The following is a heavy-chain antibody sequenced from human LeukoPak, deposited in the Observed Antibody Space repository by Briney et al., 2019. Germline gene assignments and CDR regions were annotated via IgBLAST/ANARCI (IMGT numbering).Heavy chain of an antibody. CDR1: GFTLSSDW. CDR2: IGYDRSNK. J-gene: IGHJ4*02. V-gene: IGHV3-30*02. CDR3: ARGGIQLRNYSFDY. D-gene: IGHD5-18*01. Sequence: GGSLRLSCAASGFTLSSDWEIWVRQAPGKGLEWGAFIGYDRSNKYYAYSVKGRFTISRDNSKNTVYLQRNSLRAEDTAVFYCARGGIQLRNYSFDYWGEGTLVTVSS.